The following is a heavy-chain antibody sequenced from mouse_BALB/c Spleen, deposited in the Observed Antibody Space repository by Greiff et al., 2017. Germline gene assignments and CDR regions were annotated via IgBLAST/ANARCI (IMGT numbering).Heavy chain of an antibody. CDR3: ARGGGNYEDYAMDY. D-gene: IGHD2-1*01. CDR1: GFTFSSFG. J-gene: IGHJ4*01. CDR2: ISSGSSTI. Sequence: EVKVVESGGGLVQPGGSRKLSCAASGFTFSSFGMHWVRQAPEKGLEWVAYISSGSSTIYYADTVKGRFTISRDNPKNTLFLQMTSLRSEDTAMYYCARGGGNYEDYAMDYWGQGTSVTVSS. V-gene: IGHV5-17*02.